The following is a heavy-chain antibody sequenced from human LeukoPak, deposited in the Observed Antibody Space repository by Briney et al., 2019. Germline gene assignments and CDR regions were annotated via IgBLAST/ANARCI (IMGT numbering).Heavy chain of an antibody. CDR1: GFTFSNYW. CDR3: ARIGYSSSSLDY. D-gene: IGHD6-13*01. Sequence: GGSLRLSCAASGFTFSNYWMTWVPQAPGKGLEWVANIKQDGSHKYYVDSVKGRLTISRDNAKNSVYLQVNSLTVEDTAVYYCARIGYSSSSLDYWGQGTPVTVSS. J-gene: IGHJ4*02. CDR2: IKQDGSHK. V-gene: IGHV3-7*01.